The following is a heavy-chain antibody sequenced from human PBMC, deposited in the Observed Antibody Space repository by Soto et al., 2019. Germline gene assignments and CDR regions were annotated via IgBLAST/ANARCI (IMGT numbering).Heavy chain of an antibody. Sequence: PGGSLRLCCAAAGFTFSSYGMHGVSQAPGKGLEWVAVISYDGSNKYYADSVKGRFTISRDNSKNTLYLQMDSPRAEDTAVYYCAKDRIPYYYDSSGPGDAFDIWGQGTMVTVSS. J-gene: IGHJ3*02. D-gene: IGHD3-22*01. CDR3: AKDRIPYYYDSSGPGDAFDI. CDR1: GFTFSSYG. V-gene: IGHV3-30*18. CDR2: ISYDGSNK.